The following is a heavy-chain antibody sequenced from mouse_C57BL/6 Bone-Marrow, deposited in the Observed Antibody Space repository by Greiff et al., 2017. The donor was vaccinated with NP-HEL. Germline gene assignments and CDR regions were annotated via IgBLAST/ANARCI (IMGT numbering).Heavy chain of an antibody. Sequence: EVQLQQSGPELVKPGASVKIPCKASGYTFTDYNMDWVKQSHGKSLEWIGDINPNNGGTIYNQKFKGKATLTVDKSSSTAYMELRSLTSEDTAVYYCARLYSNYGYFDVWGTGTTVTVSS. CDR1: GYTFTDYN. J-gene: IGHJ1*03. CDR3: ARLYSNYGYFDV. V-gene: IGHV1-18*01. CDR2: INPNNGGT. D-gene: IGHD2-5*01.